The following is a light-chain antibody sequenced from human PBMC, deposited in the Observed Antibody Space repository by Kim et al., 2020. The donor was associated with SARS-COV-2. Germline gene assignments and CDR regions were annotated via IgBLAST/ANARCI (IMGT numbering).Light chain of an antibody. CDR2: DTA. Sequence: SPGETATRSCRTSQSIGTLLAWDQQKPGQTPRLLINDTANRATGIPARFSGSGSGTDFTLTIASLEPEDFAVYYCQLRADWLTFGGGTKVDIK. V-gene: IGKV3-11*01. CDR3: QLRADWLT. J-gene: IGKJ4*01. CDR1: QSIGTL.